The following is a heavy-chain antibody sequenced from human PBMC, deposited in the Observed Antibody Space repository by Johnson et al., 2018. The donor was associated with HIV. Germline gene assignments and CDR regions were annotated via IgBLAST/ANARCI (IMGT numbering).Heavy chain of an antibody. V-gene: IGHV3-30-3*01. CDR3: AKAPLSGYEDAFDI. CDR2: ISYAGSNK. CDR1: GFTFSSYA. D-gene: IGHD5-12*01. J-gene: IGHJ3*02. Sequence: VQLVESGGGVVQPGKSLRLSCAASGFTFSSYAMHWVRQAPGKGLEWVAVISYAGSNKYYADSVKGRFTISRDNSKNTLYLQLSSLRAEDTAVYYCAKAPLSGYEDAFDIWGQGTMVTVSS.